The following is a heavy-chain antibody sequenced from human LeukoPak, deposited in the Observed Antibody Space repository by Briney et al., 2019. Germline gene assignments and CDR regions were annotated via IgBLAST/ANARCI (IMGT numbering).Heavy chain of an antibody. CDR2: IKPNSGGT. D-gene: IGHD2-2*01. V-gene: IGHV1-2*06. CDR3: ASEGYCSSTSCYWGNY. Sequence: GASVKVSCKASGYTFTGYYMHWVRQAPGQGLEWMGRIKPNSGGTNYAQKFQGRVTMTRDTSISTAYMELSRLRSDDTAVYYCASEGYCSSTSCYWGNYWGQGTLVTVSS. CDR1: GYTFTGYY. J-gene: IGHJ4*02.